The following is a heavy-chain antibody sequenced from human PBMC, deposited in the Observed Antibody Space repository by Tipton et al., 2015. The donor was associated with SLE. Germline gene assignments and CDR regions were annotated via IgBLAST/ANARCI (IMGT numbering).Heavy chain of an antibody. V-gene: IGHV4-59*01. CDR3: AREVAGAGYYYYMDV. CDR1: GGSIRSNY. J-gene: IGHJ6*03. D-gene: IGHD6-19*01. Sequence: TLSLTCTVSGGSIRSNYWIWIRQPPGKGLEWIGYIHYSGSTNYNPSLKSRVTISLDTSKNQFSLQLSSVTAADTAVYYCAREVAGAGYYYYMDVWGKGTTVIVSS. CDR2: IHYSGST.